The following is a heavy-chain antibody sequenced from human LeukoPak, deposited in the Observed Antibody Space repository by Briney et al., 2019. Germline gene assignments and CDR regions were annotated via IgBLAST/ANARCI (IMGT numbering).Heavy chain of an antibody. J-gene: IGHJ6*02. Sequence: GGSLRLSCAASGFTFISYGMHWVRQAPGKGLEWVAVIWYDGSNKYYADSVKGRFTISRDNSKNTLYLQMNSLRAEDTAVYYCAREGSSYCSGGSCYSRYYYGMDVWGQGTTVTVSS. CDR3: AREGSSYCSGGSCYSRYYYGMDV. CDR2: IWYDGSNK. V-gene: IGHV3-33*01. CDR1: GFTFISYG. D-gene: IGHD2-15*01.